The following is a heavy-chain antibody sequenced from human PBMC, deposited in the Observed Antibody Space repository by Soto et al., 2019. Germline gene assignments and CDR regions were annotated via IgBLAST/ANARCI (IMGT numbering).Heavy chain of an antibody. J-gene: IGHJ5*01. CDR1: GGSISSYY. CDR3: ARLIGNSWLDS. V-gene: IGHV4-59*08. CDR2: IYYSGST. Sequence: PSETLSLTCTVSGGSISSYYWSWIRQPPGKGLEWIGYIYYSGSTNYNPSLKSRVTISVDTSKNQLSLKLSSVTAADTAVYYCARLIGNSWLDSWGQGTLVTVSS.